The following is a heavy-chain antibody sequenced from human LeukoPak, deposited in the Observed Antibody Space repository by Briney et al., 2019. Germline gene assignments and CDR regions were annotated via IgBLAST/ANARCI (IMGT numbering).Heavy chain of an antibody. CDR3: ARDGGAYYYDSSGYYYKESYYYGMDV. D-gene: IGHD3-22*01. Sequence: GGSLRLSCAASGFTFSDYYMSWIRQAPGKGLEWVSYISSSGSTIYYADSVKGRFTISRDNAKNSLYLQMNSLRAEDTVVYYCARDGGAYYYDSSGYYYKESYYYGMDVWGQGTTVTVSS. V-gene: IGHV3-11*01. CDR2: ISSSGSTI. J-gene: IGHJ6*02. CDR1: GFTFSDYY.